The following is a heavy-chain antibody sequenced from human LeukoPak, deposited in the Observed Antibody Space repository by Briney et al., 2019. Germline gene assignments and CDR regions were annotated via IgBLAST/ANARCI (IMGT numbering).Heavy chain of an antibody. CDR3: ARVPDIDSSAYFTL. CDR1: GGSISSSSYY. V-gene: IGHV4-39*07. CDR2: IYYSGST. J-gene: IGHJ4*02. Sequence: PSENLSLTCAVSGGSISSSSYYWGWIRQPPGKGLEWIGSIYYSGSTYYDPSLKSRVTISADTSKNQFSLKLSSVTAADTAVYYCARVPDIDSSAYFTLWGQGTLVTVSS. D-gene: IGHD3-22*01.